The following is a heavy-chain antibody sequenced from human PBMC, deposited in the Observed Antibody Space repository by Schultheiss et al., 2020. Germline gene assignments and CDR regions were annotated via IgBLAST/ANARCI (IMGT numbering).Heavy chain of an antibody. D-gene: IGHD6-19*01. J-gene: IGHJ4*02. CDR2: ISSNGGST. Sequence: GGSLRLSCAASGFTFSSYSMNWVRQAPGKGLEYVSAISSNGGSTYYADSVKGRFTISRDNSKNTLYLQMNSLRAEDTAVYYCAKQQWLVGYWGQGTLVTVSS. V-gene: IGHV3-64*04. CDR3: AKQQWLVGY. CDR1: GFTFSSYS.